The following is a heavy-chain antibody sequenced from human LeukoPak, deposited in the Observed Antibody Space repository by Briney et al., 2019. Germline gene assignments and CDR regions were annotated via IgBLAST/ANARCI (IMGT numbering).Heavy chain of an antibody. CDR3: ARDSIQYSSGWRVTYYFDY. D-gene: IGHD6-19*01. Sequence: ASVKVSCKASGYTFTGYYMHWVRQAPGQGLEWKGWINPNSGGTNYAQKFQGRVTMTRDTSISTAYMELSRLRSDDTAVYYCARDSIQYSSGWRVTYYFDYWGQGTLVTVSS. CDR2: INPNSGGT. CDR1: GYTFTGYY. J-gene: IGHJ4*02. V-gene: IGHV1-2*02.